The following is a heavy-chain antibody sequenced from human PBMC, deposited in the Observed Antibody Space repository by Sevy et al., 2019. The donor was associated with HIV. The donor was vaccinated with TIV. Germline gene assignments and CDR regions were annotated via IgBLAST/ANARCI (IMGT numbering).Heavy chain of an antibody. CDR1: GFTTGFTFSDYW. CDR2: IKEDGTEI. CDR3: MKTPLGRVSGTGY. J-gene: IGHJ4*02. Sequence: GGSLRLSCAASGFTTGFTFSDYWMAWVRQAPGKGLEWVANIKEDGTEIYYLDSLKGRFTISRDNAKNLLYLQMNSLRPEDTAVYYCMKTPLGRVSGTGYWGQGTLVTVSS. D-gene: IGHD3-9*01. V-gene: IGHV3-7*01.